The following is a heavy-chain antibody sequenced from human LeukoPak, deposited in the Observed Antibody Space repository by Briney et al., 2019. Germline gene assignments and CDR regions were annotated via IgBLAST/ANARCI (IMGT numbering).Heavy chain of an antibody. CDR2: ISGSGGST. D-gene: IGHD6-19*01. Sequence: GGSLRLSCAASGFTFSSYAMSWVRQAPGKGLEWVSAISGSGGSTYYADSVKGRFTISRDNSKNTLYLQMNSLRAEDTAVYYCAKVFPRGPLGSGWYERASYYYYYMDVWGKGTTVTVSS. V-gene: IGHV3-23*01. CDR1: GFTFSSYA. CDR3: AKVFPRGPLGSGWYERASYYYYYMDV. J-gene: IGHJ6*03.